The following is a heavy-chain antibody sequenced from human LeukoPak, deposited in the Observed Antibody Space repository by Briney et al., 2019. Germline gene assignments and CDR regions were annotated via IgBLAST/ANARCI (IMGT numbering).Heavy chain of an antibody. CDR1: GGSFSGYY. Sequence: SETLSLTCAVYGGSFSGYYWSWIRQPPVKGLEWIGEINHSGSTNYNPSLKSRVTISVDTSKNQFSLKLSSVTAADTAVYYCAAEVDSSQKSFDYWGQGTLVTVSS. V-gene: IGHV4-34*01. CDR2: INHSGST. CDR3: AAEVDSSQKSFDY. D-gene: IGHD6-19*01. J-gene: IGHJ4*02.